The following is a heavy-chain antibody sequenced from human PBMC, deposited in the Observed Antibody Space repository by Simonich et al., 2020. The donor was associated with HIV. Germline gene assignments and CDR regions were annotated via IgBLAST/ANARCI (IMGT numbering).Heavy chain of an antibody. D-gene: IGHD4-17*01. CDR1: GYPFTTHA. CDR2: INTNTGNP. Sequence: QVQLVQSGSELKKPGASVNVSCKVSGYPFTTHAMNWVRQAPGQGLEWMGWINTNTGNPTDAQGFTGRFVFSLDTSVSTAYLQISSLKDEDTAVYYCVREVRSFDYWGQGTLVTVSS. CDR3: VREVRSFDY. V-gene: IGHV7-4-1*02. J-gene: IGHJ4*02.